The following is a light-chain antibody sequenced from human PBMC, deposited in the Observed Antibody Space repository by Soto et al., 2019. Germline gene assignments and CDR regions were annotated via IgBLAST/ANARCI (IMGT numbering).Light chain of an antibody. CDR1: ESGGSN. J-gene: IGKJ1*01. CDR2: AAS. V-gene: IGKV3-15*01. Sequence: PGGRDTLSGRASESGGSNVPWYQQKSCQAPRLLIYAASTRVAGIPARFSDSGSGTDFTLTITSMQSEYFVRYYCQQLHNGTRTFGQGTKVDI. CDR3: QQLHNGTRT.